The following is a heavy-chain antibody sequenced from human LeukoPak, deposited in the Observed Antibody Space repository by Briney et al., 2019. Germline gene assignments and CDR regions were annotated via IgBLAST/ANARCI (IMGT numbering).Heavy chain of an antibody. CDR2: ISGSGGST. CDR1: GFTFTTYG. J-gene: IGHJ4*02. V-gene: IGHV3-23*01. CDR3: AKEGSGWPDY. Sequence: GGSLRLSCATSGFTFTTYGMIWVRQAPGKGLEWVLGISGSGGSTYYADSVKGRFTISRDNSKNTLYLQMNSLRAEDTAVYYCAKEGSGWPDYWGQGTLVTVSS. D-gene: IGHD6-19*01.